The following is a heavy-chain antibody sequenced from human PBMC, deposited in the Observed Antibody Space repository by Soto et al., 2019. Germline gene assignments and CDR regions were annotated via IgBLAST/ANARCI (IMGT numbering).Heavy chain of an antibody. V-gene: IGHV4-4*02. J-gene: IGHJ4*02. CDR3: ARYIAVPRTRGFDY. Sequence: QVHLQESGPGLVKPSGTLSLTCAVSGGSITTNWWSWVRQPPGKGLEWIGEIYHSGPTNYNPSLRGRVTISVDKSNNQFPLNLNSVTAADSAIYYCARYIAVPRTRGFDYWGQGNRVTVSS. D-gene: IGHD6-19*01. CDR1: GGSITTNW. CDR2: IYHSGPT.